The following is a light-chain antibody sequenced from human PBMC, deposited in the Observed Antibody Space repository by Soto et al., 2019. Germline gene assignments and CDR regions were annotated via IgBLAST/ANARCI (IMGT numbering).Light chain of an antibody. J-gene: IGKJ2*01. CDR1: QSLLHSNGYDY. V-gene: IGKV2-28*01. CDR2: WAS. Sequence: DIVLTQSPLFLPVTPGEPASISCRSSQSLLHSNGYDYLDWYLQRPGQSPQLLIYWASNRASGVPDRFSGSGSGTDFTLNISRVESEDVGVYYCMQALQTPYTFGQGTKLEIK. CDR3: MQALQTPYT.